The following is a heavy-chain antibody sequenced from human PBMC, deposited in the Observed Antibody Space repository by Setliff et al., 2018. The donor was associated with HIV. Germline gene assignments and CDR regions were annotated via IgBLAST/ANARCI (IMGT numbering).Heavy chain of an antibody. D-gene: IGHD1-1*01. J-gene: IGHJ4*02. CDR1: GGPFSGYY. CDR3: ARDSEPMSGTWYDY. V-gene: IGHV4-34*01. Sequence: PSETLSLTCAVYGGPFSGYYWGWIRQSPGKGLEWIGEVHHSGRTTNYNPSLKSRVTMSVDTSKNQFSLKLTPVTAADTGTYYCARDSEPMSGTWYDYWGQGTLVTVSS. CDR2: VHHSGRTT.